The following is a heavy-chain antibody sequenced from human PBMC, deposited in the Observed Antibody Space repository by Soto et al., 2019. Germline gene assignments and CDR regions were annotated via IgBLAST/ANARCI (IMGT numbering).Heavy chain of an antibody. D-gene: IGHD3-3*01. CDR1: GFTFSSYA. Sequence: GGSLRLSCAASGFTFSSYAMSWVRQAPGKGLEWVSAISGSGGSTYYADSVKGRFTISRDNSKNTLYLQMNSLRAEDTAVYYCATYYDFWSGFAHLANNAFDIWGQGTMVTVSS. V-gene: IGHV3-23*01. CDR3: ATYYDFWSGFAHLANNAFDI. CDR2: ISGSGGST. J-gene: IGHJ3*02.